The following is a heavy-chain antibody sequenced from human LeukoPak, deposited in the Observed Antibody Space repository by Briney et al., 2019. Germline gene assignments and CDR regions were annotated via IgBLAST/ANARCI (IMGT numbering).Heavy chain of an antibody. D-gene: IGHD4-17*01. CDR2: IIPIFGTA. CDR1: GYTFTSYD. Sequence: GASVKVSCKASGYTFTSYDINWVRQATGQGLEWMGGIIPIFGTANYAQKFQGRVTITADESTSTAYMELRSLRSDDTAVYYCARENGDYDNWFDPWGQGTLVTVSS. J-gene: IGHJ5*02. V-gene: IGHV1-69*13. CDR3: ARENGDYDNWFDP.